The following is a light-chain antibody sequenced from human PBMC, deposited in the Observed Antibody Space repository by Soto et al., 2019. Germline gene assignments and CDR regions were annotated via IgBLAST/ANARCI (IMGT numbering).Light chain of an antibody. CDR1: SNDIGTYNF. Sequence: QSALTQPASVSGSPGQSITLSCTGTSNDIGTYNFVSWYQHHPGKAPKLLIFEVSNRPSGVSDRFSGSKSDNTASLTVSGLQADDEGIYYCSSFTTTSTPVVFGGGTKVTVL. V-gene: IGLV2-14*01. J-gene: IGLJ2*01. CDR3: SSFTTTSTPVV. CDR2: EVS.